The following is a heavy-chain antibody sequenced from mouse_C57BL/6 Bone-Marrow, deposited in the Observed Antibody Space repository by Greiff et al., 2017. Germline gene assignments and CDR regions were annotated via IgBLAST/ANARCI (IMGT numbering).Heavy chain of an antibody. V-gene: IGHV1-63*01. CDR2: IYPGSGYT. J-gene: IGHJ4*01. CDR3: ARCSSDYASDY. Sequence: VQLQQSGAELVRPGASVKMSCKASGYTFTNYWIGWVKQRPGHGLEWIGDIYPGSGYTNYNEKFKGKATLTADKSSSTAYMEFSSLTSEDSASYYCARCSSDYASDYWGQGTSDTVPS. CDR1: GYTFTNYW. D-gene: IGHD3-1*01.